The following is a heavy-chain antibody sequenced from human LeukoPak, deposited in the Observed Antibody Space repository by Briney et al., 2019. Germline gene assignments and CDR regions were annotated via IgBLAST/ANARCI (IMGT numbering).Heavy chain of an antibody. Sequence: SETLSLTCTVSGGSVSSGSYFWSWIRQPAGKGLEWIGRIYTGGGSSYNPSLKSRVTISLDTSKNLFSLKMNFVTAADTAVYYCAREVYCGTTNCKTLDYWGQGTLVTVSS. J-gene: IGHJ4*02. CDR2: IYTGGGS. CDR1: GGSVSSGSYF. D-gene: IGHD2-2*01. V-gene: IGHV4-61*02. CDR3: AREVYCGTTNCKTLDY.